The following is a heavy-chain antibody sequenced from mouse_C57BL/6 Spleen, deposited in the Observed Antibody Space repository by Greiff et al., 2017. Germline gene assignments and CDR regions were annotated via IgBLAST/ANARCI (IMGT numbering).Heavy chain of an antibody. CDR1: GYTFTSYW. CDR2: IDPSDSYT. J-gene: IGHJ2*01. CDR3: ARVTGYYFDY. D-gene: IGHD2-1*01. V-gene: IGHV1-69*01. Sequence: QVQLKQPGAELVMPGASVKLSCKASGYTFTSYWMHWVKQRPGQGLEWIGEIDPSDSYTNYNQKFKGKSTLTVDKSSSTAYMQLSSLTSEDSAVYYCARVTGYYFDYWGQGTTLTVSS.